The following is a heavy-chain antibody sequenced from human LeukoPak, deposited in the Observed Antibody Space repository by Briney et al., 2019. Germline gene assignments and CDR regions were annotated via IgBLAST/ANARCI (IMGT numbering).Heavy chain of an antibody. CDR1: GFTFSNYS. Sequence: GGSLRLSCAASGFTFSNYSMNWVRQAPGKGLEWVSYISRSSSIIYYADSVKGRFTISRDNSKNTLYLQMNSLRAEDTAVYYCAQQGPELVLDYWGQGTLATVSS. V-gene: IGHV3-48*01. CDR2: ISRSSSII. J-gene: IGHJ4*02. CDR3: AQQGPELVLDY. D-gene: IGHD1-26*01.